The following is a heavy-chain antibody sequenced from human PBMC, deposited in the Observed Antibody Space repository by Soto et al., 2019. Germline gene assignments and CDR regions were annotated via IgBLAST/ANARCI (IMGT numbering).Heavy chain of an antibody. CDR2: IKSDGGST. CDR1: GFTFSRSW. J-gene: IGHJ3*02. CDR3: ARDPHGDYAGEHDAFDI. V-gene: IGHV3-74*01. Sequence: EVQLVESGGGLVQPGGSLRLSCAASGFTFSRSWMHWVRQAPGKGLVWVSRIKSDGGSTSYADSVKGGFTISRDNAKNTLYLQLSSLRADDTAVYYCARDPHGDYAGEHDAFDIWGQGTMVTVSS. D-gene: IGHD4-17*01.